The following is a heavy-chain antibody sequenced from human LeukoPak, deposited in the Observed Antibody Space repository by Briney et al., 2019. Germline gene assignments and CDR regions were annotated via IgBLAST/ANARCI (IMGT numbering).Heavy chain of an antibody. CDR2: FDPEVGET. J-gene: IGHJ4*02. Sequence: ASVKVSCKVSGYTLTELSMHWVRQAPGKGLEWMGGFDPEVGETIYAQKFQGRVTMTEDTSTDTAYMELSSLRSEDTAVYYCATPPPYIVVVPAAPDYFDYWGQGTLVTVSS. V-gene: IGHV1-24*01. CDR1: GYTLTELS. D-gene: IGHD2-2*01. CDR3: ATPPPYIVVVPAAPDYFDY.